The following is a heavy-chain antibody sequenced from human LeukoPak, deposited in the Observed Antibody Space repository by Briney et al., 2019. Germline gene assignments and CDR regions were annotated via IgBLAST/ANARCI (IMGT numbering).Heavy chain of an antibody. CDR1: GFTFSSYA. CDR2: ISGSGGST. D-gene: IGHD2-15*01. Sequence: GGSLRLSCAASGFTFSSYAISWVRQAPGKGLEWVSAISGSGGSTCYADSVKGRFTISRDNSKNTLYLQMNSLRAEDTAVYYCAGGSCYSCFDYWGQGTLVTVSS. CDR3: AGGSCYSCFDY. J-gene: IGHJ4*02. V-gene: IGHV3-23*01.